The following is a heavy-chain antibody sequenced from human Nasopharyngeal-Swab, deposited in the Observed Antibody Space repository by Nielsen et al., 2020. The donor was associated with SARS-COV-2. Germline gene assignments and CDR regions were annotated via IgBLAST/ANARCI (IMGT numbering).Heavy chain of an antibody. D-gene: IGHD2-15*01. Sequence: GESLKISCAASGFTFSDYYMSWIRQAPGKGLEWVSYISSSSSYTNYADSVKGRFTISRDNAKNSLYLQMNSLRAEDTAVYCCARVAWDIVVVVAAGAPDYWGQGTLVTVSS. V-gene: IGHV3-11*05. CDR1: GFTFSDYY. CDR3: ARVAWDIVVVVAAGAPDY. CDR2: ISSSSSYT. J-gene: IGHJ4*02.